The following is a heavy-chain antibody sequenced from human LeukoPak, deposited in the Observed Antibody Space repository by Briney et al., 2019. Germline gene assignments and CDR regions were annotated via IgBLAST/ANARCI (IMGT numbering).Heavy chain of an antibody. CDR3: ARAVSSGWYPDYYYYMDV. CDR2: ISGSGGST. V-gene: IGHV3-23*01. CDR1: GFTFSSYA. D-gene: IGHD6-19*01. J-gene: IGHJ6*03. Sequence: GGSLRHSCAASGFTFSSYAMSWVRQAPGKGLEWVSAISGSGGSTYYADSVKGRFTISRDNSKNTLYLQMNSLRAEDRAVYYCARAVSSGWYPDYYYYMDVWGKGTTVSVSS.